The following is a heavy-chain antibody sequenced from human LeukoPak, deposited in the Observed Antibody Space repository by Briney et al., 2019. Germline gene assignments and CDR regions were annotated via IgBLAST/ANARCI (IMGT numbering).Heavy chain of an antibody. CDR2: IYPGDSET. CDR3: ARHRYYDILTGYYMMNAFDI. CDR1: GYSFTSYW. V-gene: IGHV5-51*01. J-gene: IGHJ3*02. D-gene: IGHD3-9*01. Sequence: PGESLKISFKGSGYSFTSYWIGWVRQMPGKGLEWMGIIYPGDSETRYSPSFQGQVTISADKSISTAYVQWSSLKASDTAMYYCARHRYYDILTGYYMMNAFDIWGQGTMVTVSS.